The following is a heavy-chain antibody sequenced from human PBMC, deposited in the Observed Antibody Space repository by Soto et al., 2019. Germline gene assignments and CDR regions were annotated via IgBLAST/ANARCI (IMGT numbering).Heavy chain of an antibody. V-gene: IGHV1-18*01. J-gene: IGHJ5*02. D-gene: IGHD3-10*01. CDR1: GYTFTSYG. CDR3: ARDLLWFGGSEPNWFDP. CDR2: ISAYNGNT. Sequence: ASVKVSCKDSGYTFTSYGISWVRQAPRQGLEWMGWISAYNGNTNYAQKLQGRVTMTTDTSTSTAYMELRSLRSDDTAVYYCARDLLWFGGSEPNWFDPWGQGTQVTVSS.